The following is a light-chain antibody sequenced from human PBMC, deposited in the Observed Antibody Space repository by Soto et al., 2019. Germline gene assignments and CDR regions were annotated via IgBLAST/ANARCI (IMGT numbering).Light chain of an antibody. CDR1: QGIRND. CDR3: LQKYFYPFT. J-gene: IGKJ3*01. Sequence: AIQMTQSPSSLSASVGDRVTITCRASQGIRNDLDWFQQKPGKAPKLLIYAASNLQSGVPARFRGSGSGTDFTLTISSLQHEHFPTYYCLQKYFYPFTFGHGTKVDIK. V-gene: IGKV1-6*01. CDR2: AAS.